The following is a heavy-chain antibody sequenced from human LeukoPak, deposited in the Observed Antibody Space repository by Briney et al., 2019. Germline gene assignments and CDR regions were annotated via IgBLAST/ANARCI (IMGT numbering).Heavy chain of an antibody. CDR1: GFTFSSYE. Sequence: GGSLRLSCAASGFTFSSYEMNWVRQAPGKGLEWVSYISSSGSTIYYADSVKGRFTISRDNAKNSLYLQMNSLRAEDTAVYYCARIPGIGDYYYMDVWGKGTTVTVSS. CDR2: ISSSGSTI. J-gene: IGHJ6*03. CDR3: ARIPGIGDYYYMDV. D-gene: IGHD6-13*01. V-gene: IGHV3-48*03.